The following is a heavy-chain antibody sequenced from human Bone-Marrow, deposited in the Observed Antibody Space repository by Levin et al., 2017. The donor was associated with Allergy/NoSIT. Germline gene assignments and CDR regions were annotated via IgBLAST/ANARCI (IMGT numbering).Heavy chain of an antibody. CDR1: GFSFSTFA. CDR3: ARSERDYVSPDWFDP. Sequence: GGSLRLSCEASGFSFSTFAMHWVRQAPGKGLEWMAVVSYDGHYKYYADSVKGRITVSRDNSKNTMYLQVNSLRRDDTAVYYCARSERDYVSPDWFDPWGQGTLVTVSS. J-gene: IGHJ5*02. D-gene: IGHD3-16*01. V-gene: IGHV3-30*03. CDR2: VSYDGHYK.